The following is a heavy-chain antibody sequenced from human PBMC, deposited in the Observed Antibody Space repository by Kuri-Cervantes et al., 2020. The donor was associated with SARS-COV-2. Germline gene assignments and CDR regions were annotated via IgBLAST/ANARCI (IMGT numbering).Heavy chain of an antibody. V-gene: IGHV1-2*02. D-gene: IGHD3-3*01. Sequence: ASVKVSCKTSEDTFTAYYIHWVRQAPGQGLEWMGRINPNSGGTNYAQKFKGRVTMTRDTSTSTVYMELSSLRSEDTAVYYCARGPLGSYDFWSGYYHNYDYWGQGTLVTVSS. CDR1: EDTFTAYY. CDR2: INPNSGGT. CDR3: ARGPLGSYDFWSGYYHNYDY. J-gene: IGHJ4*02.